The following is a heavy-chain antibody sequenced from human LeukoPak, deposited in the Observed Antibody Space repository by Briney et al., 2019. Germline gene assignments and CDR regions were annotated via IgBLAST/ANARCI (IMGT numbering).Heavy chain of an antibody. CDR3: ARLSAAVHLGAFDL. D-gene: IGHD3-3*01. J-gene: IGHJ3*01. V-gene: IGHV4-4*09. CDR2: IHTSGSN. Sequence: SDTLSLTCAVSGVSISPYYWAWLRQPPGKGLKWIGYIHTSGSNNQYPSLKSRVTISVDKSKNHFSLRLTSVTAADTAVYYCARLSAAVHLGAFDLWGQGTMVTVSS. CDR1: GVSISPYY.